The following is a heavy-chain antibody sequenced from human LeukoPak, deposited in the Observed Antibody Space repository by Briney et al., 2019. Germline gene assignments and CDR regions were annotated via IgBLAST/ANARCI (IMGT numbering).Heavy chain of an antibody. CDR3: ARDYSNKFDS. D-gene: IGHD2-15*01. CDR1: GYTFSGYY. Sequence: ASVKVSCKASGYTFSGYYMHWLRQAPGQGLEWMAWINPTNDATNYALQFQGRVTVTSDTSLSTVYMELKRLTPDDPSVYFCARDYSNKFDSWGQGTMVTVSS. J-gene: IGHJ4*02. CDR2: INPTNDAT. V-gene: IGHV1-2*02.